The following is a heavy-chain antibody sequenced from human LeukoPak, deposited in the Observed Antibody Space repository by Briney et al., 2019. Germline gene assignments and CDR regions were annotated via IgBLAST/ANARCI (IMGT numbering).Heavy chain of an antibody. J-gene: IGHJ2*01. D-gene: IGHD3-16*01. Sequence: GESLKISCKGSGYNFTSYWISWVRQMPGKGLEWMGRIDLSDSYTNYSPSFQGHVTISADKSISTAYLQWSSLKASDTAMYYCARPSYPFGNYWYFDLWGRGTLVTVSS. CDR1: GYNFTSYW. V-gene: IGHV5-10-1*01. CDR2: IDLSDSYT. CDR3: ARPSYPFGNYWYFDL.